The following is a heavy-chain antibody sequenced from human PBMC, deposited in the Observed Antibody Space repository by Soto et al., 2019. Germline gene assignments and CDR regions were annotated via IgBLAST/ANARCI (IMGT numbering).Heavy chain of an antibody. CDR2: ISAYNGNT. D-gene: IGHD6-25*01. V-gene: IGHV1-18*01. J-gene: IGHJ6*02. CDR1: GYTFTSYG. CDR3: ARLNSGPPYYYYCGMDV. Sequence: QVQLVQSGAEVKKPGTSVKVSCKASGYTFTSYGISWVRQAPGQGLEWMGWISAYNGNTNYAQKLQGRVTMTTDTSASTDYMELRSLRSDDTAVYYWARLNSGPPYYYYCGMDVWGQGTTVTVSS.